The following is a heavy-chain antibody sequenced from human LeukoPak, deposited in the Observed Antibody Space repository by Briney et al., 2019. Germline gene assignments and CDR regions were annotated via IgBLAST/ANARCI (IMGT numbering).Heavy chain of an antibody. D-gene: IGHD6-19*01. Sequence: GGSLRLSGTASGFTFGDYAMSWVRQAPGKGLEWVGFIRSKAYGGTTEYAASVKGRFTISRDDSKSIAYLQMNSLKTEDTAVYYCTRDLRWLAYDYWGQGTLVTVSS. V-gene: IGHV3-49*04. J-gene: IGHJ4*02. CDR1: GFTFGDYA. CDR3: TRDLRWLAYDY. CDR2: IRSKAYGGTT.